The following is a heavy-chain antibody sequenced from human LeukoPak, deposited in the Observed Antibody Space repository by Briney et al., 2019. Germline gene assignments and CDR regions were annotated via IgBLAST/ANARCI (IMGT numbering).Heavy chain of an antibody. CDR3: ARDNRILWFGENHHYGMDV. D-gene: IGHD3-10*01. V-gene: IGHV4-4*07. CDR1: GGSISGFY. J-gene: IGHJ6*02. CDR2: LYTSGYT. Sequence: SETLSLTCTVSGGSISGFYWSWIRQSAGKGLEWIGRLYTSGYTNYNPSLESRVTMSVDTSKNQFSLKLRSVTAADTDVYYCARDNRILWFGENHHYGMDVWGQGTTVTVSS.